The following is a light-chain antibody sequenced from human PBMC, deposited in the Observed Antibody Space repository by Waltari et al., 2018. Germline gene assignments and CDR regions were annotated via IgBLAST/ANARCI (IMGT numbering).Light chain of an antibody. Sequence: QSALTQPASVSGSPGQSITISCTVTSSDIGASNYVSWYQQHPGKAPKLIIYDVSHRPSGVSNRFSGSKSGNTASLTISGLQAEDEADYYCSSYSSSIYVFGTGAKVTVL. V-gene: IGLV2-14*01. CDR3: SSYSSSIYV. CDR1: SSDIGASNY. CDR2: DVS. J-gene: IGLJ1*01.